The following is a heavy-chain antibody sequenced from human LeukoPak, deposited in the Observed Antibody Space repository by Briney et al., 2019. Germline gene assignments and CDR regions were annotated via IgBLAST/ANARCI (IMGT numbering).Heavy chain of an antibody. CDR2: IIPIFGTA. CDR3: ARDPPTWDYRGWFDP. CDR1: GGTFSSYA. Sequence: ASVKVSCKASGGTFSSYAISWVRQAPGQGLEWMGGIIPIFGTANYAQKFQGRVTITADESTSTAYMELSSLRSEDTAVYYCARDPPTWDYRGWFDPWGQGTLVTVSS. D-gene: IGHD1-7*01. V-gene: IGHV1-69*13. J-gene: IGHJ5*02.